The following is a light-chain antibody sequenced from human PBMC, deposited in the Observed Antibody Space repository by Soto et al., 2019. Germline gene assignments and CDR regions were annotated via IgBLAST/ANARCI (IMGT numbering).Light chain of an antibody. V-gene: IGKV1-17*03. CDR1: QGINNH. CDR2: GTY. J-gene: IGKJ5*01. Sequence: DIQMTQSPSAMSASVGDRVTITCRASQGINNHLVWFQQRPGKVPKRLIFGTYNLQSGVPSRFSGSGSGTEFTLTISGLQPEDFAIYYCLQHNSYPITLGQGTRLENK. CDR3: LQHNSYPIT.